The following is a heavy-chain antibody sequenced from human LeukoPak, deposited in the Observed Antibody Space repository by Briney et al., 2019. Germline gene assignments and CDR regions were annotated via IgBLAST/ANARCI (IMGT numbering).Heavy chain of an antibody. CDR1: GFTFSSYG. Sequence: PGWSLRLSCAASGFTFSSYGMHWVRQAPGKGLEWVAVISYDGSNKYYADSVKGRFTISRDNSKITLYLQMNSLRTEDTAVYYCARSHTSRWSYLDYWGQGTLVTVSS. D-gene: IGHD6-13*01. J-gene: IGHJ4*02. CDR3: ARSHTSRWSYLDY. V-gene: IGHV3-30*03. CDR2: ISYDGSNK.